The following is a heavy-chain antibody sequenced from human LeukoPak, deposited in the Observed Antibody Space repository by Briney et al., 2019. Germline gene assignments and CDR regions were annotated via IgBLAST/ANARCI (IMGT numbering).Heavy chain of an antibody. D-gene: IGHD6-19*01. CDR3: ARRGYSSGWYTGYYFDY. CDR1: GGSFSGYY. Sequence: SETLSLTCAVYGGSFSGYYWSWIRQPPRKGLEWIGEINHSGSTNYNPSLRSRVTISVDTSKNQFSLKLSSVTAAGTAVYYCARRGYSSGWYTGYYFDYWGQGTLVTVSS. CDR2: INHSGST. J-gene: IGHJ4*02. V-gene: IGHV4-34*01.